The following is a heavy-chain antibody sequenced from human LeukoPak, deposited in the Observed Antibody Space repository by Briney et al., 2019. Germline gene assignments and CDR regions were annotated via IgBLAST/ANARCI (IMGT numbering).Heavy chain of an antibody. J-gene: IGHJ4*02. D-gene: IGHD1-26*01. CDR3: ARRSASYTSYFDY. V-gene: IGHV1-18*01. Sequence: ASVQVSCKASGYTFTTYAISWVRQAPGQGLEWMGWISVYSGNTNYAQKFEDRVTMTTDTSTSTAYMELRSLRSDDTAVYFCARRSASYTSYFDYWGPGTLVTVSS. CDR1: GYTFTTYA. CDR2: ISVYSGNT.